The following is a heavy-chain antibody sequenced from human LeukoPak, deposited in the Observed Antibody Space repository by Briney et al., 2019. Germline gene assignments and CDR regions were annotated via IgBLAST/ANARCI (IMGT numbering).Heavy chain of an antibody. CDR1: GGSISSSSYY. V-gene: IGHV4-39*07. J-gene: IGHJ5*02. CDR3: ARVPRIEAGATGDWFDP. CDR2: IYYSGST. D-gene: IGHD6-13*01. Sequence: SETLSLTCTVSGGSISSSSYYWGWIRQPPGKGLEWIGSIYYSGSTNYNPSLKSRVTISVDTSKNQFFLNLRSVTAADTAVYYCARVPRIEAGATGDWFDPWGQGTVVTVSS.